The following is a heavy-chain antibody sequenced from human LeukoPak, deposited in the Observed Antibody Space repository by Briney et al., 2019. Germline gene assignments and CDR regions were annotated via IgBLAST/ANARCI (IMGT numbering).Heavy chain of an antibody. CDR3: ARLVHGGNVDY. D-gene: IGHD2-15*01. CDR2: IYYSGST. J-gene: IGHJ4*02. CDR1: GGSISSYY. V-gene: IGHV4-59*08. Sequence: RSLETLSLTCTVSGGSISSYYWSWIRQPPGKGLEWIGYIYYSGSTNYNPSLKSRVTISVDTSKNQFSLKLSSVTAADTAVYYCARLVHGGNVDYWGQGTLVTVSS.